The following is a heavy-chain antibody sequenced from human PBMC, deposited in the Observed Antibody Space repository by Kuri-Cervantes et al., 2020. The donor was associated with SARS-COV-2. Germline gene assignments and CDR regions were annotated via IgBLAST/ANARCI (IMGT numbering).Heavy chain of an antibody. J-gene: IGHJ4*02. Sequence: GESLKISCAASGFTFSSYSMNWVRQAPGEGLEWVSSISSSSSYIYYADSVKGRFTISRDNAKNSLYLQMNSLRAEDTAVYYCARDPDEYSSFSIDYWGQGTLVTVSS. V-gene: IGHV3-21*01. CDR3: ARDPDEYSSFSIDY. CDR2: ISSSSSYI. D-gene: IGHD6-6*01. CDR1: GFTFSSYS.